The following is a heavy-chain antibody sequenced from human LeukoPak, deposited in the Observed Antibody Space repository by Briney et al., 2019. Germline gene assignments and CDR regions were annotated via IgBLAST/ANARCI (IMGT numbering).Heavy chain of an antibody. Sequence: GGSLRLSCTASGFTFSSYAMNWVRQAPGKGLEWVSVIYAGGTTYYADSVKGRFTISRDNSENTLSLQMNSLRAEDTALYYCARAGSWPDYFQHWGQGTLVTVSS. J-gene: IGHJ1*01. CDR1: GFTFSSYA. V-gene: IGHV3-66*01. CDR3: ARAGSWPDYFQH. D-gene: IGHD6-13*01. CDR2: IYAGGTT.